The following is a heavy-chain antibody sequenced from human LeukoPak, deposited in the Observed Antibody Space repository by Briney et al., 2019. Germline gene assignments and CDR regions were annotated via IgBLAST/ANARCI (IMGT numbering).Heavy chain of an antibody. J-gene: IGHJ3*02. CDR3: AKSTDYYGSGSYLNAFDI. Sequence: GGSLRLSCAASGFTFSSYAMSWVRQAPGKGLECVSAISGSGGSTYYADSVKGRFTISRDNSKNTLYLQMNSLRAEDTAVYYCAKSTDYYGSGSYLNAFDIWGQGTMVTVSS. D-gene: IGHD3-10*01. CDR1: GFTFSSYA. CDR2: ISGSGGST. V-gene: IGHV3-23*01.